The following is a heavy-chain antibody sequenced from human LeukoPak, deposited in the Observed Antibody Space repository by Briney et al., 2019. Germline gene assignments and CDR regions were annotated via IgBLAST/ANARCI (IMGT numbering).Heavy chain of an antibody. J-gene: IGHJ6*02. CDR2: IYHNGTP. CDR3: ATAPILRGEGGEHYKYGMDV. CDR1: VGSISSGNW. Sequence: PSETLSLTCGVSVGSISSGNWWSWVRQSPGKGLEWIGEIYHNGTPNYNPSLKSRVTISADTFKNHFSLNLTSVTAADTAVYYCATAPILRGEGGEHYKYGMDVWGQGTTVIVSS. V-gene: IGHV4/OR15-8*01. D-gene: IGHD2-2*02.